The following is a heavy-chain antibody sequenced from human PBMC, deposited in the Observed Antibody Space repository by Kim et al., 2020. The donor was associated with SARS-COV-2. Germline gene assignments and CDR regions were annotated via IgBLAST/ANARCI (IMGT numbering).Heavy chain of an antibody. CDR3: ARNKGLYGSGHGGMSV. Sequence: SGPTLVNPTQTLTLTCTFSGFSLRTSGMCVSWIRQHPGKALEWLARIDWDDDKYYNTSLKTRRTISKDTSKKQLILTMTNMDPVDTATYYCARNKGLYGSGHGGMSVCGQGTTVTVSS. V-gene: IGHV2-70*11. CDR2: IDWDDDK. J-gene: IGHJ6*02. CDR1: GFSLRTSGMC. D-gene: IGHD3-10*01.